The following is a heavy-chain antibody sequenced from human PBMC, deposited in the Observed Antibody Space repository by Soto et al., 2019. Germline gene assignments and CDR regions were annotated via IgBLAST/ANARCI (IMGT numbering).Heavy chain of an antibody. CDR1: GFTFSSYA. CDR2: IKNDGSEQ. D-gene: IGHD3-10*01. CDR3: SRENWFQDY. J-gene: IGHJ4*02. V-gene: IGHV3-7*03. Sequence: GGSLRLSCAASGFTFSSYAMSWVRQAPGKGLEWVASIKNDGSEQYYVDSVKGRFTISRDNAKNSLYLQMNSLRAGDTALYYCSRENWFQDYWGQGTLVTVS.